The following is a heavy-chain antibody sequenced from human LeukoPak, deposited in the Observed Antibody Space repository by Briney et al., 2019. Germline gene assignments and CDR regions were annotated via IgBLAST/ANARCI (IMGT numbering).Heavy chain of an antibody. V-gene: IGHV3-21*01. D-gene: IGHD3-22*01. Sequence: PGGSLRLSCAASGFTFSSYSMNWVRQAPGKGLEWVSSISSSSSYICYADSVKGRFTISRDNAKNSLYLQMNSLRAEDTAVYYCARARYDIYAFDIWGQGTMVTVS. J-gene: IGHJ3*02. CDR1: GFTFSSYS. CDR3: ARARYDIYAFDI. CDR2: ISSSSSYI.